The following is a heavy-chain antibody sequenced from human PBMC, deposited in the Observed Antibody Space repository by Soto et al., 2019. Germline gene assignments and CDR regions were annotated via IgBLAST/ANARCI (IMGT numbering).Heavy chain of an antibody. J-gene: IGHJ4*02. D-gene: IGHD1-7*01. CDR1: GGSISSSSYY. Sequence: SETLSLTCTVSGGSISSSSYYWGWIRQPPGRGLEWIGSIYYSGSTYYNPSLKSRVTISVDTSKNQFSLKLSSVTAADTAVYYCARGSRANWNYEYYFDYWGQGTLVTVSS. V-gene: IGHV4-39*07. CDR2: IYYSGST. CDR3: ARGSRANWNYEYYFDY.